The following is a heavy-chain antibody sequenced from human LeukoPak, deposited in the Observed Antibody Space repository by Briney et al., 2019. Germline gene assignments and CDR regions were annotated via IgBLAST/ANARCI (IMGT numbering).Heavy chain of an antibody. CDR3: ARVIAAAGTDWFDP. D-gene: IGHD6-13*01. CDR1: VYSISSGYY. Sequence: PSQTLSLTCTVSVYSISSGYYWGWIRQPPGKGLEWIGRIYHSGSTYYNPSLKSRVTISVDTDKNQFSLKLSSVTAADTAVYYCARVIAAAGTDWFDPWGQGTLVTVSS. V-gene: IGHV4-38-2*02. CDR2: IYHSGST. J-gene: IGHJ5*02.